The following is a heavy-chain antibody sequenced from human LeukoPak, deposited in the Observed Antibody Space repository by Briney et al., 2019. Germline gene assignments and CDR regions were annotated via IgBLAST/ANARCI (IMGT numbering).Heavy chain of an antibody. D-gene: IGHD3-22*01. V-gene: IGHV1-3*01. CDR2: INAGNGNT. CDR3: AGRSQMNYYDSSGYHDY. J-gene: IGHJ4*02. CDR1: GYTFTSYA. Sequence: ASVKVSCKASGYTFTSYAMHWVRQAPGQRLEWMGWINAGNGNTKYSQKFQGRVTITRDTSASTAYMELSSLRSEDTAVYYCAGRSQMNYYDSSGYHDYWGQGTLVTVSS.